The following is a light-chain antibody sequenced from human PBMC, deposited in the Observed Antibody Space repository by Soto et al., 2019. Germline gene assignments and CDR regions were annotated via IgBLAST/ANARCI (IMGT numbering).Light chain of an antibody. J-gene: IGLJ2*01. V-gene: IGLV2-14*01. CDR2: DVS. CDR3: SSYTSSSTL. Sequence: QSVLTQPASVSGSPGQSITISCTGTSSDVGGYNYVSWYQQHPRKAPKLMIYDVSNRPSGVSNRFSGSKSGNTASLTISGRQAEDEADYYCSSYTSSSTLFGGGTKLTVL. CDR1: SSDVGGYNY.